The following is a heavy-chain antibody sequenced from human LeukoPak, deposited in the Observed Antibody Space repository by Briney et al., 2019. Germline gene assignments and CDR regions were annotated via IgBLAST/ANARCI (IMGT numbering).Heavy chain of an antibody. J-gene: IGHJ6*03. CDR2: IYTSGST. V-gene: IGHV4-61*02. CDR3: AEFRTDRNYYMDV. Sequence: PSQTLSLTCTVSGGSISSGSYYWSWIRQPAGKGPEWIGRIYTSGSTNYNPSLKSRVTISVDTSKNQFSLKLSSVTAADTAVYYCAEFRTDRNYYMDVWGKGTTVTVSS. CDR1: GGSISSGSYY. D-gene: IGHD3-22*01.